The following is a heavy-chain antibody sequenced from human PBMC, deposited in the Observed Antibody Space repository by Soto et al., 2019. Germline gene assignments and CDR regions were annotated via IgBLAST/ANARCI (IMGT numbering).Heavy chain of an antibody. CDR2: ISYDGSNK. CDR1: GFTFSSYA. Sequence: GGSLRLSCAASGFTFSSYAMHWVRQAPGKGLEWVAVISYDGSNKYYADSVKGRFTISRDNSKNTLYLQMNSLRAEDTAVYYCARDKIAVVVTAIRNNWFDPWGQGTLVTVS. D-gene: IGHD2-21*02. CDR3: ARDKIAVVVTAIRNNWFDP. V-gene: IGHV3-30-3*01. J-gene: IGHJ5*02.